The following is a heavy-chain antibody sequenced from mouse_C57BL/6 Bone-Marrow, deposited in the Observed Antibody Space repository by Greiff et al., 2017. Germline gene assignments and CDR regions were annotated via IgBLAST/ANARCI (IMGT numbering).Heavy chain of an antibody. Sequence: EVQLVESGGGLVQSGRSLRLSCATSGFTFSDFYMEWVRQAPGKGLEWIAASRNKANDYTTEYSASVKGRFIVSRDTSQSILYLQMNALRAEDTAIYYCARDEGFRYFDVWGTGTTVTVSS. CDR2: SRNKANDYTT. CDR3: ARDEGFRYFDV. J-gene: IGHJ1*03. CDR1: GFTFSDFY. V-gene: IGHV7-1*01.